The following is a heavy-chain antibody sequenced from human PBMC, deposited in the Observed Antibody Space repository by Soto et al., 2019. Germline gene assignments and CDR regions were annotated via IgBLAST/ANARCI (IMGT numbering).Heavy chain of an antibody. CDR3: ALTTRLEPRPYYFDY. CDR1: GFTISNDA. D-gene: IGHD4-17*01. CDR2: ISGSGGST. J-gene: IGHJ4*02. V-gene: IGHV3-23*01. Sequence: PGXSLRLACAASGFTISNDAISCVIQAPGKGLEWVSAISGSGGSTYYADSVRGRFTISRDNSKNTLYLQMNSLRAEDTAVYYCALTTRLEPRPYYFDYWGQGTLVTVSS.